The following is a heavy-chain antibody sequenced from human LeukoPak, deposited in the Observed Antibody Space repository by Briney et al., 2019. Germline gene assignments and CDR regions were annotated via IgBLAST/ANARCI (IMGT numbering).Heavy chain of an antibody. Sequence: SETLSLTCTVSGGSISSYYWSWIRQPPGKGLEWSGNIYYSGSTNYNPSLKSRVTISVDTSKNQFSLKLSSVTAADTAVYYCARGGRIAAAPYGWFDPWGQGTLVTVSS. CDR3: ARGGRIAAAPYGWFDP. CDR1: GGSISSYY. CDR2: IYYSGST. V-gene: IGHV4-59*01. J-gene: IGHJ5*02. D-gene: IGHD6-13*01.